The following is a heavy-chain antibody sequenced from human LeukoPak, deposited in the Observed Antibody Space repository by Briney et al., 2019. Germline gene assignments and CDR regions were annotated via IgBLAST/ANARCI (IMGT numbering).Heavy chain of an antibody. J-gene: IGHJ4*02. V-gene: IGHV1-18*01. Sequence: GASVKVSCKASGYTFTSYGIIWVRQAPGQGLEWMGWISAYNGHTNYAQKLQGRVTMTRNTSISTAYMELSSLRSEDTAVYYCARAKRDIVVVPAAKYYFDYWGQGTLVTVSS. D-gene: IGHD2-2*01. CDR1: GYTFTSYG. CDR3: ARAKRDIVVVPAAKYYFDY. CDR2: ISAYNGHT.